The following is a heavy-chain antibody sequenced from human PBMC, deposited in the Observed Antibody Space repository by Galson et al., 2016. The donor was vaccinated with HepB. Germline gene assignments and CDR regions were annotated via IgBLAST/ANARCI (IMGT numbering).Heavy chain of an antibody. CDR3: VREDYGDDPIYYYYYGMDV. CDR2: ISTSSTTI. D-gene: IGHD4-17*01. J-gene: IGHJ6*02. V-gene: IGHV3-48*01. CDR1: GFTFSTYS. Sequence: SLRLSCAASGFTFSTYSMNWVRQAPGKGLEWVSYISTSSTTIYYADSVKGRFTISRDNAKDSLYLQMNSLRAEDTALYYCVREDYGDDPIYYYYYGMDVWGQGTTVSVSS.